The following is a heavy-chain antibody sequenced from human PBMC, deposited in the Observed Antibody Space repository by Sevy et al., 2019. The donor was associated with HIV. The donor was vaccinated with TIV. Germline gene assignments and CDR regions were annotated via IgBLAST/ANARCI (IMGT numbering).Heavy chain of an antibody. CDR2: ISSSSSYI. CDR1: GFTFSSYS. D-gene: IGHD1-26*01. Sequence: GGSLRLSCAASGFTFSSYSMNWVRQAPGKGLEWVSSISSSSSYIYYADSVKGRFTISRDNAKNSLYLQMNSLRAEDTAVYYCARDRHSSRMGAFDYWGQGTLVTVSS. CDR3: ARDRHSSRMGAFDY. V-gene: IGHV3-21*01. J-gene: IGHJ4*02.